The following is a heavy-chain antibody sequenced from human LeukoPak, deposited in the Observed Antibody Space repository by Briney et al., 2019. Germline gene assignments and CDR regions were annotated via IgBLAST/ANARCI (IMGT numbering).Heavy chain of an antibody. D-gene: IGHD3-22*01. V-gene: IGHV4-59*01. CDR3: ARELRYYDSSGYNYFDY. Sequence: KPSETLSLTCTVSGGSISSYYWSWIRQPPGKGLEWIGYIYYSGSTNYNPSLKSRVTISVDTSKNQFSLKLSSVTAADTAVYYCARELRYYDSSGYNYFDYWGQGTLVTVSS. CDR2: IYYSGST. CDR1: GGSISSYY. J-gene: IGHJ4*02.